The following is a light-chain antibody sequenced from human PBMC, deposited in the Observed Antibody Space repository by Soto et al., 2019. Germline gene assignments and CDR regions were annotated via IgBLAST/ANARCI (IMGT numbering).Light chain of an antibody. V-gene: IGLV1-40*01. J-gene: IGLJ2*01. CDR2: GDS. CDR1: SSDIGADSD. Sequence: QSVLTQPPSVSGAPGQRVTISCTGGSSDIGADSDVHWYQQLPGTAPRLIIYGDSNRPSGVPARFSGSKSGSSASLAITGLQAEDEADYYCQSYDSRLSGHVVFGGGTKLTVL. CDR3: QSYDSRLSGHVV.